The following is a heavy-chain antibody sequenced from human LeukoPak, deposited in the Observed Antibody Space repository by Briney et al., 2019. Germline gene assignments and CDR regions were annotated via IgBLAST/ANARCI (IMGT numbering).Heavy chain of an antibody. J-gene: IGHJ6*03. CDR3: ARGQVVVTAMDYYYMDV. Sequence: ASVKVSCKASGYTFSSYDINWVRQATGQGLEWMGWMNPNSGNTGYAQKFQGRVTMTRNTSISTAYMELSSLRSEDTAVYYCARGQVVVTAMDYYYMDVWGKGTTVTISS. D-gene: IGHD2-21*02. CDR2: MNPNSGNT. CDR1: GYTFSSYD. V-gene: IGHV1-8*01.